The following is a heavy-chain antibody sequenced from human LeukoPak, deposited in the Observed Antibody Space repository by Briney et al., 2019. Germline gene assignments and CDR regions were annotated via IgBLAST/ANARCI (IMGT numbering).Heavy chain of an antibody. V-gene: IGHV1-2*02. CDR2: INPNSGGR. J-gene: IGHJ4*02. D-gene: IGHD3-10*01. Sequence: GASVKVSCKASGYTFTGYYIYWGRQAPGQGREWIGWINPNSGGRDYAQKVQGRVTMTRDTSISTAYMELRRLRSDDTAVFYCARVYYYASGRLDSWGQGTLITVSS. CDR3: ARVYYYASGRLDS. CDR1: GYTFTGYY.